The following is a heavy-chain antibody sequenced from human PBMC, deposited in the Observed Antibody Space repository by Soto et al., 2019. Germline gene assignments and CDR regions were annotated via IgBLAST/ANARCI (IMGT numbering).Heavy chain of an antibody. CDR1: GGSISSSSYY. Sequence: PSETLSLTCTVSGGSISSSSYYWGWIRQPPGKGLEWIGSIYYSGSTYYNPSLKSRVTISVDTSKNQFSLKMSSVTAADTAVYYCARQDTAMKYYYYGMDVWGQGPSVTVSS. CDR3: ARQDTAMKYYYYGMDV. V-gene: IGHV4-39*01. J-gene: IGHJ6*02. D-gene: IGHD5-18*01. CDR2: IYYSGST.